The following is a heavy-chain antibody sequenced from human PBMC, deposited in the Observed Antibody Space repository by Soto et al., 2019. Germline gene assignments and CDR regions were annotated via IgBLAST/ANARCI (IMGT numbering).Heavy chain of an antibody. D-gene: IGHD5-12*01. CDR3: VLGRRDGYNHFDY. Sequence: SVKVSCKASGGTFSCYAISWVRQAPGQGLEWMGGIIPIFGTANYAQKFQGRVTITADESTSTAYMELSSLRSEDTAVYYCVLGRRDGYNHFDYWGQGTLVTVSS. CDR2: IIPIFGTA. CDR1: GGTFSCYA. V-gene: IGHV1-69*13. J-gene: IGHJ4*02.